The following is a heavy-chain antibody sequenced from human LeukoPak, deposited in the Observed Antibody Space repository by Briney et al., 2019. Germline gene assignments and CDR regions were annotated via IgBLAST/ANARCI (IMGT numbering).Heavy chain of an antibody. CDR1: GYNFANYW. D-gene: IGHD3-10*01. Sequence: GESLKISCRGSGYNFANYWIGWVRQMPGKGLEWMGIIYPGNSETRYSPSFQGQVTISADKSISTAYLQWRSLKSSDTAMYYCARHLPWFGTKLREFDYWGQGTLVTV. CDR3: ARHLPWFGTKLREFDY. CDR2: IYPGNSET. V-gene: IGHV5-51*01. J-gene: IGHJ4*02.